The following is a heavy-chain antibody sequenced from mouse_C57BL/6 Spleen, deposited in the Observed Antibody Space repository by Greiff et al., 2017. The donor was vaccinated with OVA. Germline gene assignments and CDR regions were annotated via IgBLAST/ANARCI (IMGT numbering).Heavy chain of an antibody. CDR1: GYTFTDYY. CDR2: INPYNGGT. CDR3: ERSKGFLRSSFDY. J-gene: IGHJ2*01. Sequence: EVQLQQSGPVLVKPGASVKMSCKASGYTFTDYYMNWVKQSHGKSLEWIGVINPYNGGTSYNQKFKGKATLTVDTSSSTAYMELNRLTSEDSAVYYCERSKGFLRSSFDYWGQGTTLTVSS. V-gene: IGHV1-19*01. D-gene: IGHD1-1*01.